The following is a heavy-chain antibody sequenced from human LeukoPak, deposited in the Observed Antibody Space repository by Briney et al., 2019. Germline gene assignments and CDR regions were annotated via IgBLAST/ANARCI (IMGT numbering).Heavy chain of an antibody. J-gene: IGHJ4*02. CDR2: ISGSGGST. V-gene: IGHV3-23*01. CDR3: ARLIGSVDTAVDY. CDR1: GLTFSSYA. Sequence: PGGSLRLSCAASGLTFSSYAMSWVRQAPGKGLEWVSGISGSGGSTEYADSVKGRFTISRDNSKNTLYLQMSSLSAEDTAVYYCARLIGSVDTAVDYWGQGTLVTVSS. D-gene: IGHD5-18*01.